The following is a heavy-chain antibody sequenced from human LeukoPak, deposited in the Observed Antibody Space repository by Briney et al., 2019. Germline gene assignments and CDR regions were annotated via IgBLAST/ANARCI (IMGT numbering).Heavy chain of an antibody. V-gene: IGHV3-48*04. CDR1: GFTFSSYG. CDR2: ISSSGSTI. Sequence: PGGSLRLSCAASGFTFSSYGMHWVRQAPGKGLEWVSYISSSGSTIYYADSVKGRFTISRDNAKNSLYLQMNSLRAEDTAVYYCARRRYNWNYVPHWGQGTLVTVSS. J-gene: IGHJ4*02. D-gene: IGHD1-7*01. CDR3: ARRRYNWNYVPH.